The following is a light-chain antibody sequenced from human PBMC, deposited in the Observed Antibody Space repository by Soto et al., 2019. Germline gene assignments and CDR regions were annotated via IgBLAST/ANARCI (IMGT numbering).Light chain of an antibody. CDR1: SSDVGGYNF. V-gene: IGLV2-8*01. Sequence: QSVLTQPPSASGSPGQSVTISCTGTSSDVGGYNFVSWYQQHPGKAPKLMIYEVSERHSGVPDRCSGSKSGNTASLTVSGLQAEDEDDYYCSSYAGSNIVVFGGGDTLTVL. CDR3: SSYAGSNIVV. J-gene: IGLJ2*01. CDR2: EVS.